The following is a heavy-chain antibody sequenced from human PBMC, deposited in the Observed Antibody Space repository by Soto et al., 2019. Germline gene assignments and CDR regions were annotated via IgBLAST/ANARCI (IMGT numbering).Heavy chain of an antibody. J-gene: IGHJ6*02. CDR2: ISKDGGFE. CDR1: GFTLNSYS. D-gene: IGHD3-10*01. Sequence: QVQLVESGGGVVQPGRSLRLSCASSGFTLNSYSLHWVRQPPGKGLEWVAFISKDGGFEYYADSVRGRFTISRDHSKTKLYLEMNSLRTEDTAVYFCARDVGFGDLSPRRYYYNAMDVWGRGTTVTVSS. V-gene: IGHV3-30*04. CDR3: ARDVGFGDLSPRRYYYNAMDV.